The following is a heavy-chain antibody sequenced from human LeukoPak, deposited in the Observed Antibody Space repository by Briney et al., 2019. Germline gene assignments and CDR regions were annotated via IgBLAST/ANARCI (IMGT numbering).Heavy chain of an antibody. J-gene: IGHJ2*01. CDR1: GFTLSSYD. V-gene: IGHV3-13*04. CDR3: ARGGWSHNNWYFDL. Sequence: GGSLRLSCAASGFTLSSYDMHWVRQATGKGLEWVSASGSAGDTYYPGSVKGRFTISRESAKNSLHLQMNSLTAGDTAVYYCARGGWSHNNWYFDLWGRGTLVTVSS. D-gene: IGHD6-19*01. CDR2: SGSAGDT.